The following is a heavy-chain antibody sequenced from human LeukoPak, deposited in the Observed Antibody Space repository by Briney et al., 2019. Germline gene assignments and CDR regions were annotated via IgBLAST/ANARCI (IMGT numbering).Heavy chain of an antibody. CDR2: LNPNSGAT. V-gene: IGHV1-2*02. CDR3: ARGARLIVGATPGYFDY. J-gene: IGHJ4*02. CDR1: GYTFTSYD. D-gene: IGHD1-26*01. Sequence: ASVKVSCKASGYTFTSYDINWVRQATGQGLEWMGWLNPNSGATNYAQKFQGRVTMTRDSIDTAYMEMRRLRSDDTAVYYCARGARLIVGATPGYFDYWGQGTLVTVSS.